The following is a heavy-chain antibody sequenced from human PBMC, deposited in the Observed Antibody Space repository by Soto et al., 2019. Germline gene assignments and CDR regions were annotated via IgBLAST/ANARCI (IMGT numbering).Heavy chain of an antibody. Sequence: EVQLVESGGGLVKPGGSLRLSCAASGFTFNTYDMNWVRQAPGKGLKWVSSITTSSAYIYYAASLKGRITISRGNAKNSLFLQMNSLRAEDTAGYYCVRSGTARLLRHSWFDTWGQGTRVTVSS. CDR3: VRSGTARLLRHSWFDT. V-gene: IGHV3-21*01. D-gene: IGHD2-21*01. J-gene: IGHJ5*02. CDR2: ITTSSAYI. CDR1: GFTFNTYD.